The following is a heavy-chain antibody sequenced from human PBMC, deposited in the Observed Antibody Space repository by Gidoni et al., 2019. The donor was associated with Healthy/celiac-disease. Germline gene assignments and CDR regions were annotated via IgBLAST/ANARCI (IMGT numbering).Heavy chain of an antibody. CDR2: IYPVDTDT. CDR1: GYSFTCYW. V-gene: IGHV5-51*03. Sequence: EVQLVQSGAEVKKPGESLKISCKGPGYSFTCYWIGWVRQMPGKGLEWLGIIYPVDTDTRYSPSFQGQVTISADKSISTAYLQWSSLKASDTAMYYCARGGYCSSTSCYAEAEDFQHWGQGTLVTVSS. CDR3: ARGGYCSSTSCYAEAEDFQH. D-gene: IGHD2-2*01. J-gene: IGHJ1*01.